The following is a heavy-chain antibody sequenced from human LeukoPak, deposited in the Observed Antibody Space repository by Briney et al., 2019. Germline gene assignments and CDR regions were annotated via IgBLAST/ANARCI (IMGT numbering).Heavy chain of an antibody. J-gene: IGHJ4*02. D-gene: IGHD4-23*01. Sequence: PSETLSLTCTVSAGSISSVSYYWSWTRQPAVKGLEWIGRIYTSGSTNYNPSLKSRVTISVDTSKNQFSLKLSSVTAADTAVYYCASTYGGKELDYWGQGTLVTVSS. CDR2: IYTSGST. CDR3: ASTYGGKELDY. V-gene: IGHV4-61*02. CDR1: AGSISSVSYY.